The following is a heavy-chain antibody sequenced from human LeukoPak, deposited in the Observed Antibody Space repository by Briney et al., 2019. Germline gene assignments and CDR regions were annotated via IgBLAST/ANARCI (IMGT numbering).Heavy chain of an antibody. J-gene: IGHJ4*02. V-gene: IGHV4-61*02. CDR1: GGSISSGNYY. CDR2: IYTSGST. CDR3: ARYGARGYGSGTSFPYFDY. Sequence: TASETLSLTCTVSGGSISSGNYYWTWIRQPAGKGLEWIGRIYTSGSTNYNPSLKSRVTISVDTSKNQFSLKLSSVTAADTAVYYCARYGARGYGSGTSFPYFDYWGQGTLVTVSS. D-gene: IGHD3-10*01.